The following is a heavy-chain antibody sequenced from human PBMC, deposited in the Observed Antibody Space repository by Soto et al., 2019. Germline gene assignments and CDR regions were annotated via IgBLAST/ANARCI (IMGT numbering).Heavy chain of an antibody. J-gene: IGHJ4*02. CDR2: ISAYNGNT. CDR3: ARVSSRSGSTHMLDY. V-gene: IGHV1-18*01. D-gene: IGHD2-15*01. CDR1: GYTFTSYG. Sequence: AAVKVSCKASGYTFTSYGISWVRQAPGQGLEGMGWISAYNGNTNYAQKLQGRVTMTTDTSTSTAYMELRSLRSDDTAVYYCARVSSRSGSTHMLDYWGQGTLVTVSS.